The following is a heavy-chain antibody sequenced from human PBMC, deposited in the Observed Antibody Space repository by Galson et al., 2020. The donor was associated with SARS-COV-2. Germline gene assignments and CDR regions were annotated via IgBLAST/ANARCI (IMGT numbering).Heavy chain of an antibody. J-gene: IGHJ6*02. CDR3: AACIVGATKREYYYYYGMDV. Sequence: TGGSLRLSCAASGFTFSSYGMHWVRQAPGKGLEWVAVISYDGSNKSYADSVQGRFTISRDNSKNTLYLQMNSLRAEDTAVYYCAACIVGATKREYYYYYGMDVWGQGTTVTVSS. CDR2: ISYDGSNK. CDR1: GFTFSSYG. V-gene: IGHV3-30*03. D-gene: IGHD1-26*01.